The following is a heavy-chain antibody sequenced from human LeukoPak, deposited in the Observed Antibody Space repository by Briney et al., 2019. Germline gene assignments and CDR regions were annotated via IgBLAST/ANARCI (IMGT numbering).Heavy chain of an antibody. D-gene: IGHD4-23*01. Sequence: GGSLRLSCTTSGFTFGDYSMSWFRQAPGKGLEWVGFIRSKGYGGTAEYAASVKGRFTISRDDSKSIAYLQMNSLKIEDTAVYYCTREYGGYPDYWGQGTPVTVSS. J-gene: IGHJ4*02. CDR2: IRSKGYGGTA. V-gene: IGHV3-49*03. CDR3: TREYGGYPDY. CDR1: GFTFGDYS.